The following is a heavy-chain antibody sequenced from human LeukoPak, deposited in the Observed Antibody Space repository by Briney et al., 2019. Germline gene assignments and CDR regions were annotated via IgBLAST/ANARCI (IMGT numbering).Heavy chain of an antibody. D-gene: IGHD3-22*01. CDR3: ARVSPYYYDSSGYYYSNYYYGMDV. J-gene: IGHJ6*02. Sequence: SETLSLTCAVYGGSFSGYYWSWIRQPPGKGLEWIGEVNHSGSTNYNPSLKSRVTISVDTSKNQFSLKLSSVTAADTAVYYCARVSPYYYDSSGYYYSNYYYGMDVWGQGTTVTVSS. V-gene: IGHV4-34*01. CDR2: VNHSGST. CDR1: GGSFSGYY.